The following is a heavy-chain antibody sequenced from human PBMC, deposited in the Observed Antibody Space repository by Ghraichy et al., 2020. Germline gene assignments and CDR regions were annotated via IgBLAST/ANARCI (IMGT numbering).Heavy chain of an antibody. CDR3: ARDGDVGGSGSYFDY. CDR2: ISHDGSNK. D-gene: IGHD3-10*01. J-gene: IGHJ4*02. Sequence: GGSLRLSCAASGFTLSSSAMHWVRQAPGKGLEWVAVISHDGSNKYYVDSVKGRFTISRDNSKNTLYLQMNSLRAEDTAVYYCARDGDVGGSGSYFDYWGQGTLVTVSS. V-gene: IGHV3-30*04. CDR1: GFTLSSSA.